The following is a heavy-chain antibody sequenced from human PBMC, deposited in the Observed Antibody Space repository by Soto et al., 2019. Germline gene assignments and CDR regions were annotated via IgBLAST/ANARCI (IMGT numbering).Heavy chain of an antibody. J-gene: IGHJ3*02. V-gene: IGHV3-33*01. Sequence: QVLLVESGGGVVQPGRSLRLSWVASGFTFSAYGMHWVRQAPGKGLEWLAVIWYDGNKKDYADSVKGRFTISRDNSKNTVYLQMDSLRAEDTAVYYCARGYDGSSGAFDIWGQGTMVTVSS. CDR2: IWYDGNKK. CDR1: GFTFSAYG. CDR3: ARGYDGSSGAFDI. D-gene: IGHD3-10*01.